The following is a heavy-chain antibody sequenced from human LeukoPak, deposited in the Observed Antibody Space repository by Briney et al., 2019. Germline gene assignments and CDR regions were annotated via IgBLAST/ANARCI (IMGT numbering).Heavy chain of an antibody. D-gene: IGHD6-13*01. Sequence: GVSLRLPCATSGFTFSSYAMGWVRKAPGKGLEGVSRISANGDTIKYADSVKGRFTISRDNAKNTVLLQMNSLRVDDTAVYYCAKEGRIAAGTGDYFDYWGQGTLVTVSS. V-gene: IGHV3-23*01. CDR2: ISANGDTI. J-gene: IGHJ4*02. CDR3: AKEGRIAAGTGDYFDY. CDR1: GFTFSSYA.